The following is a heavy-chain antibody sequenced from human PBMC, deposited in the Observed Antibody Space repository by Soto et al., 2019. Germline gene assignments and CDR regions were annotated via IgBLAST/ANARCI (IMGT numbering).Heavy chain of an antibody. D-gene: IGHD6-6*01. Sequence: GGSLRLSCAASGFTFSSYGMHWVRQAPGKGLEWVAVIWYDGSNKYYADSVKGRFTISRDNSKNTLYLQMNSLRAEDTAVYYCARADHKAYSSSFPVFDYWGQGTLVTVSS. CDR3: ARADHKAYSSSFPVFDY. CDR1: GFTFSSYG. J-gene: IGHJ4*02. V-gene: IGHV3-33*01. CDR2: IWYDGSNK.